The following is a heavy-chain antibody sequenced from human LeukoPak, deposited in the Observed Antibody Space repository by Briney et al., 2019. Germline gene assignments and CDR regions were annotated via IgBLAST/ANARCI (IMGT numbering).Heavy chain of an antibody. CDR1: GFTFSSYA. D-gene: IGHD2-2*01. CDR2: VSGSGGST. J-gene: IGHJ4*02. CDR3: VKHSAPVLAAARFDY. V-gene: IGHV3-23*01. Sequence: GGSLRLSCAASGFTFSSYAMSWVRQPPGKGLEWVSAVSGSGGSTYYADSVKGRFTISRDNSKNTLYLQMNSLRAEDTALYYCVKHSAPVLAAARFDYWGQGNLVTVS.